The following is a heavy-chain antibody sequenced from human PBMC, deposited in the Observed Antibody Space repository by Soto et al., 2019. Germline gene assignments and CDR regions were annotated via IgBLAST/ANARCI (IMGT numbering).Heavy chain of an antibody. J-gene: IGHJ3*02. CDR2: MNPNSGNT. CDR3: ARWVANLHAFDI. V-gene: IGHV1-8*01. Sequence: AASVKVSCKASGYTFTSYDINWVRQATGQGLEWMGWMNPNSGNTGYAQKFQGRVTMTRNTSISTAYMELSSLRSEDTAVYYCARWVANLHAFDIWDQGTMVTVSS. D-gene: IGHD5-12*01. CDR1: GYTFTSYD.